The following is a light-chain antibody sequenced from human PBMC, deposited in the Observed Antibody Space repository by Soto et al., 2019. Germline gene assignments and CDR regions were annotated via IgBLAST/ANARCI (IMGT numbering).Light chain of an antibody. CDR3: KQYYTTPNY. Sequence: DIVMTQSPDSLAVSLGERATINCRSSQNVLYSSNNKNYLAWYQQKAGQPPKLLIYWASNRASGVPDRFSGSGSWTDFTLTSTSLQAEDVAVYHCKQYYTTPNYFGQGTKLEIK. CDR2: WAS. V-gene: IGKV4-1*01. CDR1: QNVLYSSNNKNY. J-gene: IGKJ2*01.